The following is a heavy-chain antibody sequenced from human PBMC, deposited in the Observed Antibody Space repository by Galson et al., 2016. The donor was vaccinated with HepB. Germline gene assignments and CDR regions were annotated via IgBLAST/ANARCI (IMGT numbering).Heavy chain of an antibody. CDR1: GYNFITTW. CDR2: INGDRRVT. V-gene: IGHV3-74*01. D-gene: IGHD3-16*01. CDR3: VRDFLWGEGADAFDI. Sequence: SLKLSCAASGYNFITTWMHWVRQSPGQGLVWVSRINGDRRVTNYADSVRGRFTISRDNAKNTVSLQMNSLRAEDTAIYYCVRDFLWGEGADAFDIWGRGTRVTVSS. J-gene: IGHJ3*02.